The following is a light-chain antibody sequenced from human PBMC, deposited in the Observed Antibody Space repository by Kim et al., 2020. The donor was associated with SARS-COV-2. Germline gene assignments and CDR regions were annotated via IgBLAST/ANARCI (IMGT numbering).Light chain of an antibody. V-gene: IGKV3-11*01. J-gene: IGKJ4*01. CDR1: QSVNTD. CDR3: QQRWRWPLT. CDR2: DTS. Sequence: CLSPGERATLSCRASQSVNTDLAWYQHKSGQAPRLLIYDTSNRAPAIPARFSGSGSGTDFTLTIDTLEPEDVAVYYCQQRWRWPLTFGGGTKLEI.